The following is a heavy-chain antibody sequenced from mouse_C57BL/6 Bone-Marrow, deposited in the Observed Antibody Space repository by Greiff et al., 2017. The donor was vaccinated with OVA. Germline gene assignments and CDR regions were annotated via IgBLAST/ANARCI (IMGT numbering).Heavy chain of an antibody. D-gene: IGHD2-2*01. J-gene: IGHJ3*01. CDR1: GFTFSSYG. Sequence: EVKVVESGGDLVKPGGSLKLSCAASGFTFSSYGMSWVRQTPDKRLEWVATISSGGSYTYYPDSVKGRFTISRDNAKNTLYLQMSSLKSEDTAMYYCARHVYYGYGASAYWGQGTLVTVSA. CDR2: ISSGGSYT. CDR3: ARHVYYGYGASAY. V-gene: IGHV5-6*01.